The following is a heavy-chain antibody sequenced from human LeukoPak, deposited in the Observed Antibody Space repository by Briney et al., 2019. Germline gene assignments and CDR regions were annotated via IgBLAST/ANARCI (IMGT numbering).Heavy chain of an antibody. D-gene: IGHD3-22*01. J-gene: IGHJ4*02. Sequence: GGSLRLSCAASGFTFSSYAMHWVRQAPGKGLEWVALLSYDGSYEYYADSVKGRFTISRDNSKNTLYLQMNSLRTEDSAVYYCARDHYYDSSGPLFDYWGQGTLVTVSS. V-gene: IGHV3-30*04. CDR1: GFTFSSYA. CDR2: LSYDGSYE. CDR3: ARDHYYDSSGPLFDY.